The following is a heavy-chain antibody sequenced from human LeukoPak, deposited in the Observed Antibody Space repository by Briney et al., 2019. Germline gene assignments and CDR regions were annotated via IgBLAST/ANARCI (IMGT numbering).Heavy chain of an antibody. CDR1: GFTFSSYS. J-gene: IGHJ4*02. CDR2: ISSGSGNI. CDR3: ARDGERWLQLWDY. Sequence: GGSLRLSCAASGFTFSSYSMNWVRQAPGKGLEWVSSISSGSGNIYYADSVKGRFTISRDNAKNSLYLQMNSLRAEDTAVYYCARDGERWLQLWDYWGQGTLVTVSS. V-gene: IGHV3-21*01. D-gene: IGHD5-24*01.